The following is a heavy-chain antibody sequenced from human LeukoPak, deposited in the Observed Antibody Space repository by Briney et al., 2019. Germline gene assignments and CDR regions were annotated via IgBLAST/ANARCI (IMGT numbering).Heavy chain of an antibody. CDR3: ARDRVRGSGSYPHYYYYFGMDV. CDR2: ISSSSSTI. CDR1: GFTFSDYY. D-gene: IGHD3-10*01. V-gene: IGHV3-11*01. Sequence: PGGSLRLSCAASGFTFSDYYMSWSRHAPGKGLEWVSYISSSSSTIYYTDSVKGRYTISRDNAKNSLYLQMNSLKAEDTAVYYCARDRVRGSGSYPHYYYYFGMDVWGQGTTVTVSS. J-gene: IGHJ6*02.